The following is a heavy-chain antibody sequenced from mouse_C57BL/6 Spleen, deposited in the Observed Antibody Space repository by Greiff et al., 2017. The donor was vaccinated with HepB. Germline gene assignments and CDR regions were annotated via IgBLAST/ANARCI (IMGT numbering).Heavy chain of an antibody. CDR2: ISYDGSN. J-gene: IGHJ1*03. CDR1: GYSITSGYY. CDR3: ARAGGYDYDVDWYFDV. D-gene: IGHD2-4*01. Sequence: EVKLLESGPGLVKPSQSLSLTCSVTGYSITSGYYWNWIRQFPGNKLEWMGYISYDGSNNYNPSLKNRISITRDTSKNQFFLKLNSVTTEDTATYYCARAGGYDYDVDWYFDVWGTGTTVTVSS. V-gene: IGHV3-6*01.